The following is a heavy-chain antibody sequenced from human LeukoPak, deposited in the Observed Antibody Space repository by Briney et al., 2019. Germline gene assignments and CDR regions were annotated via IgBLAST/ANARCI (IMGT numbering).Heavy chain of an antibody. CDR2: INPNSGGT. V-gene: IGHV1-2*04. D-gene: IGHD4-17*01. CDR1: GYTFTVQY. J-gene: IGHJ5*02. CDR3: SSHMTTANNWCGP. Sequence: ASLKVSCTASGYTFTVQYIHWVRQAPGQGLEWMALINPNSGGTNYEQKFEGWVIMTRDTSISTAYMELSSLRYDDTAVYYCSSHMTTANNWCGPWGQGALVTVSS.